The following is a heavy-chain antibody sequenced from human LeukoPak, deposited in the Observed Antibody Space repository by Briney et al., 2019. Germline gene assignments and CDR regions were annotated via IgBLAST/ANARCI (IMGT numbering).Heavy chain of an antibody. D-gene: IGHD2-15*01. CDR1: GGTFSSYA. J-gene: IGHJ4*02. V-gene: IGHV1-69*04. CDR3: ARVVVVAATGYYFDY. CDR2: IIPILGIA. Sequence: ASVKVSCKASGGTFSSYAISWVRQAPGQGLEWMGRIIPILGIANYARKFQGRVTITADKSTSTAYMELSSLRSEDTAAYYCARVVVVAATGYYFDYWGQGTLVTVSS.